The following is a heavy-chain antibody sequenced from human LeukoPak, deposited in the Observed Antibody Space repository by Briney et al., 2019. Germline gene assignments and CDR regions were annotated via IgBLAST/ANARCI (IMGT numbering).Heavy chain of an antibody. CDR3: AKNTNVNYYDSSGFPPHGDYFDY. D-gene: IGHD3-22*01. V-gene: IGHV3-23*01. CDR2: ISGSGGST. CDR1: GFTFSSYA. J-gene: IGHJ4*02. Sequence: PGGSLRLSCAASGFTFSSYAMSWVRQAPGKGLEWVSAISGSGGSTYYADSVKGRFTISRDNSKSTLYLQMNSLRAEDTAVYYCAKNTNVNYYDSSGFPPHGDYFDYWGQGTLVTVSS.